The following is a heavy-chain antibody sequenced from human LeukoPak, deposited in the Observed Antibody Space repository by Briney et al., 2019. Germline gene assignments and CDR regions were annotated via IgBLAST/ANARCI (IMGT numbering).Heavy chain of an antibody. CDR3: GRRPAVDGPIDN. Sequence: PSETLSLTCIVSGGSLHRSFWSGVRQPPGKGLEWIGHVYSSGTTDYSPSLKSRLTISIDTSRNQFSLRLASVTAADTAIYYCGRRPAVDGPIDNWGQGTLVAVSS. CDR2: VYSSGTT. V-gene: IGHV4-59*01. D-gene: IGHD3/OR15-3a*01. J-gene: IGHJ4*02. CDR1: GGSLHRSF.